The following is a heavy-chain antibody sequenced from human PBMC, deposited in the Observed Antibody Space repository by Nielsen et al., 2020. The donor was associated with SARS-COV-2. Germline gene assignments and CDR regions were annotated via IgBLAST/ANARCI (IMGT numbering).Heavy chain of an antibody. CDR3: ARRLYFFGSGNPKPFDY. CDR1: GDSITSNSYY. D-gene: IGHD3-10*01. CDR2: ISYTENT. J-gene: IGHJ4*02. Sequence: GSLRLSCTVSGDSITSNSYYWGWIRQPPGKGLEWIGSISYTENTYYNPSLKSRVTISVDTSKNQYSLKLSSVTAADTAVYYCARRLYFFGSGNPKPFDYRGQGSLVTVSS. V-gene: IGHV4-39*01.